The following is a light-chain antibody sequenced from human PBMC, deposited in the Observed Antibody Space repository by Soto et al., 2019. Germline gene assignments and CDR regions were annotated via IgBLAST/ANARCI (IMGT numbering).Light chain of an antibody. CDR3: QVWDSGSDFWV. Sequence: SYELTQPPSVSVAPGQTASITCGANSFGNKRVHWYQQKPGQAPLLVVYDDRDRPSGIPERFSGSKSGNTATLTISRVEVGDEADYFCQVWDSGSDFWVFGGGTKVTVL. CDR2: DDR. V-gene: IGLV3-21*02. CDR1: SFGNKR. J-gene: IGLJ3*02.